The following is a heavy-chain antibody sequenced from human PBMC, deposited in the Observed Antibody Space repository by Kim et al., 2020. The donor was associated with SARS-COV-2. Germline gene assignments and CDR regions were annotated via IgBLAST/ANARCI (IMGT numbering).Heavy chain of an antibody. CDR2: ISSSSSYI. V-gene: IGHV3-21*01. J-gene: IGHJ6*02. Sequence: GGSLRLSCAASGFTFSSYSMNWVRQAPGKGLEWVSSISSSSSYIYYADSVKGRFTISRDNAKNSLYLQMNSLRAEDTAVYYCASLFGELLEGFDYYYYGMDVWGQGTTVTVSS. D-gene: IGHD3-10*01. CDR1: GFTFSSYS. CDR3: ASLFGELLEGFDYYYYGMDV.